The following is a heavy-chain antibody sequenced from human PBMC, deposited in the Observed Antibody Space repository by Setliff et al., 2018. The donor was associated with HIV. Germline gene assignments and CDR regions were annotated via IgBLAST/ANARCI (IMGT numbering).Heavy chain of an antibody. Sequence: GASVKVSCKTSGYTFGIYYIHWVRQAPGQGLEWMGVIDPTGGRTTYAQKFEDRVTMTRDLSTSTVYMELTRLKSEDVAIYYCARDGINYDFWSGQNASNWFGPWGQGTLVTVSS. V-gene: IGHV1-46*01. D-gene: IGHD3-3*01. CDR3: ARDGINYDFWSGQNASNWFGP. CDR2: IDPTGGRT. J-gene: IGHJ5*02. CDR1: GYTFGIYY.